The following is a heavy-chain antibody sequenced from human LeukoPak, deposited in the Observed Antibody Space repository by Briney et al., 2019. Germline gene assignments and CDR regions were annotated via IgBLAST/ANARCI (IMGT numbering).Heavy chain of an antibody. D-gene: IGHD3-22*01. CDR1: GGSISNYY. J-gene: IGHJ4*02. CDR3: ARGVGSGYTDY. CDR2: ISYSRNT. V-gene: IGHV4-59*01. Sequence: SETLSLTCTVSGGSISNYYWTWIRQPPGKGLEWIGFISYSRNTNYNPSLKSRVTISLDTSKNQSSLKLISVTAADTAVYYCARGVGSGYTDYWGQGALVTVSS.